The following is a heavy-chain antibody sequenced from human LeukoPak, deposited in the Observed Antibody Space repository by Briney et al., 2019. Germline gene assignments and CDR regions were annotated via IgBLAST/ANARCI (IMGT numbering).Heavy chain of an antibody. Sequence: PGESLRLSCAASGFTFRSYAMRWVRQSPGKGLEWVSTISGRGGFTYYADSVKGRFTISRDSSKLYLQMSTLRAEDTAVYYCARSFYYSDSSDYYYVFGYWGQGTLVTVSS. CDR3: ARSFYYSDSSDYYYVFGY. CDR2: ISGRGGFT. CDR1: GFTFRSYA. V-gene: IGHV3-23*01. J-gene: IGHJ4*02. D-gene: IGHD3-22*01.